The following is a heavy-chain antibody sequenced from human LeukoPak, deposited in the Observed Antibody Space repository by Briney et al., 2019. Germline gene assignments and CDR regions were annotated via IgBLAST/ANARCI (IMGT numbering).Heavy chain of an antibody. CDR2: ILYTGTT. Sequence: SEAPSLTCTLSRGSLSTSNYYWGWLRHPPGKGLEWLWNILYTGTTNDNPSLKTRVTISVDTSKPQFSLKLSSVTAADTAVYYCARDPKHDYYGSGSYFDYWGQGTLVTVSS. CDR1: RGSLSTSNYY. V-gene: IGHV4-39*07. CDR3: ARDPKHDYYGSGSYFDY. D-gene: IGHD3-10*01. J-gene: IGHJ4*02.